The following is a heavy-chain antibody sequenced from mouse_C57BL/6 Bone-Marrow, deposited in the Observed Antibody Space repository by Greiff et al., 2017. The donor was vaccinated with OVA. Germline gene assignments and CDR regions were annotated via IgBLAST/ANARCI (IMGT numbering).Heavy chain of an antibody. D-gene: IGHD1-1*01. V-gene: IGHV5-4*03. CDR1: GFTFSGYA. CDR2: ISDGGSYT. J-gene: IGHJ2*01. Sequence: EVMLVESGGDLVKPGGSLKLSCAASGFTFSGYAMSWVRQTPEKRLEWVATISDGGSYTYHPDNVKGRFPISRDKAKNNLYLQMSHLKAEDTALYDCARGGITGPHYWGQGTTLTVSS. CDR3: ARGGITGPHY.